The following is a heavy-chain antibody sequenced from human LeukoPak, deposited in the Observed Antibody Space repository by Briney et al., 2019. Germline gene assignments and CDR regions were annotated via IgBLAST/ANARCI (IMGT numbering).Heavy chain of an antibody. J-gene: IGHJ3*02. Sequence: SETLSLTCTVSGGSISSGSYYWSWIRQPAGKGLEWIGRIYTSGSTNYNPSLKSRVTISVDTSKNQFSLKLSSVTAADTAVYYCARRNSSSWVPGAFDIWNRGTMVTVSS. V-gene: IGHV4-61*02. CDR2: IYTSGST. CDR1: GGSISSGSYY. D-gene: IGHD6-13*01. CDR3: ARRNSSSWVPGAFDI.